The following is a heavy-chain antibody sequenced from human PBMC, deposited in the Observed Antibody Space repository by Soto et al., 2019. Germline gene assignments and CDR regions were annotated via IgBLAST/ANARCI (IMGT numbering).Heavy chain of an antibody. D-gene: IGHD3-16*01. Sequence: PSETLSLTCTISHGSITGYFWSWIRQPPGKELEWIGNIYHSGSTNYNPSLQSRVTISIDTSKNQFSLKLTSVTAADTAEYFCAREPPRTPWVSHYAMDVRCQAPTVTVS. CDR3: AREPPRTPWVSHYAMDV. J-gene: IGHJ6*02. V-gene: IGHV4-59*01. CDR2: IYHSGST. CDR1: HGSITGYF.